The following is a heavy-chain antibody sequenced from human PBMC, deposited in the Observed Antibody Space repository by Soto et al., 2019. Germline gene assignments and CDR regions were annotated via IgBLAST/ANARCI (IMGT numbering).Heavy chain of an antibody. D-gene: IGHD2-21*02. CDR2: IYHSGNT. Sequence: SETLSLTCAVSGGSISSYNWWSWVRQPPGKGLEWIGEIYHSGNTNYNPSLKSRVTISVDKSKKQFSLELTSVTAADTAVYYCTRDSLGDLVGVTADPPQIGYFDSWGKGTLVTVSS. J-gene: IGHJ4*02. CDR3: TRDSLGDLVGVTADPPQIGYFDS. V-gene: IGHV4-4*02. CDR1: GGSISSYNW.